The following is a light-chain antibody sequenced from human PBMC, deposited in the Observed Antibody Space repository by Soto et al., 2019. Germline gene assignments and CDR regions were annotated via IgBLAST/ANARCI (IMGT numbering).Light chain of an antibody. CDR1: QSISRW. CDR2: DAS. J-gene: IGKJ5*01. V-gene: IGKV1-5*01. Sequence: DIQLTHYLSTLSASLVVRVTITCRASQSISRWLAWYQQKPGRAPKLLIYDASTLESGVPSRFSGSGSETEFTLTISRLQPDDFATYFCHSRAFGQGTRLEIK. CDR3: HSRA.